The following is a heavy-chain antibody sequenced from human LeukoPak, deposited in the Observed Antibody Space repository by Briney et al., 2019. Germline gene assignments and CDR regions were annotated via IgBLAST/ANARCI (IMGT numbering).Heavy chain of an antibody. CDR3: VRSMSGRNDF. CDR1: GFTFSNYW. J-gene: IGHJ4*02. V-gene: IGHV3-74*01. D-gene: IGHD3-3*01. Sequence: PGGPLRLSCAGSGFTFSNYWVHWVRQAPGKGLMWVARISDVGTRTDYADSVRGRFTITRDNAMNTIDLQMNSLTAEDTAVYYCVRSMSGRNDFWGQGTVVSVAS. CDR2: ISDVGTRT.